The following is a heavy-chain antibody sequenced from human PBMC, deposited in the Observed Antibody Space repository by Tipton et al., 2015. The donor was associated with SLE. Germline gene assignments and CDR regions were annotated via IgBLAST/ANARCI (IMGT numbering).Heavy chain of an antibody. V-gene: IGHV4-34*01. J-gene: IGHJ5*02. Sequence: GLVKPSETLSLSCDVYGGSFSDYYWMWIRQPPGKGLEWIGEINHSGSTICNPSLVSRVTISVDTSKNQFSLKLSSVTAADTAVYYCARHRGAPFYYYDSSGYLSWGQGTLVTVSS. D-gene: IGHD3-22*01. CDR3: ARHRGAPFYYYDSSGYLS. CDR2: INHSGST. CDR1: GGSFSDYY.